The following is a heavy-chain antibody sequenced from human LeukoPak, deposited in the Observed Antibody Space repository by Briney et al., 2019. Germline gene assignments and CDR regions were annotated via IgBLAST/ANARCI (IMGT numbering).Heavy chain of an antibody. CDR1: GGSISSSSYY. CDR2: IYYSGST. J-gene: IGHJ5*02. CDR3: ARHGPRIAVAGTNWFDP. V-gene: IGHV4-39*07. Sequence: SETLSLTCTVSGGSISSSSYYWGWIRQPPGKGLEWIGSIYYSGSTYYNPSLKSRVTISVDTSKNQFSLKLSSVTAADTAVYYCARHGPRIAVAGTNWFDPWGQGTLVTVSS. D-gene: IGHD6-19*01.